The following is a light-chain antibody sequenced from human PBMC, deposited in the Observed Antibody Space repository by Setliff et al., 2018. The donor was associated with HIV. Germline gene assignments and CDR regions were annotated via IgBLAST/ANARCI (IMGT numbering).Light chain of an antibody. J-gene: IGLJ1*01. CDR1: TSNAGRHT. V-gene: IGLV1-44*01. CDR2: ADD. CDR3: ASWDTNVNGYL. Sequence: QSVLSQPPHLSATPGQRVTISCSGTTSNAGRHTVDWYHKFQGTPPKLVIYADDERPAGVPGRFSGSRSGTSASLVIGGLQTEDEGDYFCASWDTNVNGYLFGSGTKVTVL.